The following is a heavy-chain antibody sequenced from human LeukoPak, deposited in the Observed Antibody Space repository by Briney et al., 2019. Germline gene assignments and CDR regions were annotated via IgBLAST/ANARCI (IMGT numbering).Heavy chain of an antibody. CDR3: ARLRRWLQSPDY. V-gene: IGHV4-59*12. J-gene: IGHJ4*02. Sequence: PSETLSLTCTVSGGSISSYYWSWIRQPPGKGLEWIGYIYYSGSTNYNPSLKSRVTISVDTSKNQFSLKLSSVTAADTAVYYCARLRRWLQSPDYWGQGTLVTVSS. D-gene: IGHD5-24*01. CDR2: IYYSGST. CDR1: GGSISSYY.